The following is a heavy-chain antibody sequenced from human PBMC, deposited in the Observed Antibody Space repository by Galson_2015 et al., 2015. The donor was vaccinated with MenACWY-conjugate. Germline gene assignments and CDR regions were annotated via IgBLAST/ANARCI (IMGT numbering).Heavy chain of an antibody. CDR2: IIPYGSVT. Sequence: LLILSSASSGFTFNHYWLYWFLRPPPKGLLWFSRIIPYGSVTNYTDSVKSRFTLSRDNAKNTLYLQMNSLRGDDTAVYYCTRGNDGFGRFDPWGQGTLVTVSS. CDR1: GFTFNHYW. J-gene: IGHJ5*02. V-gene: IGHV3-74*01. CDR3: TRGNDGFGRFDP. D-gene: IGHD5-24*01.